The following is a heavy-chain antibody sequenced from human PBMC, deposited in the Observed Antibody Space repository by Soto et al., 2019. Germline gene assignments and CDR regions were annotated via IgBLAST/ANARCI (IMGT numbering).Heavy chain of an antibody. Sequence: ASVKVSCKASGYTFTSYYMHWVRQAPGQGLEWMGIINPSGGSTSYAQKFQGRVTMTRDTSTSTVYMELSSLRSEDTAVYYCARDLIAAAGSTDVYYYGMDVWGQGTTVTVSS. CDR1: GYTFTSYY. D-gene: IGHD6-13*01. CDR2: INPSGGST. CDR3: ARDLIAAAGSTDVYYYGMDV. J-gene: IGHJ6*02. V-gene: IGHV1-46*01.